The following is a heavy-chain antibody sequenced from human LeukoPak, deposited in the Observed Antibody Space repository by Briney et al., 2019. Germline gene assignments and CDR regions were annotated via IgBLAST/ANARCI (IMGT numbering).Heavy chain of an antibody. J-gene: IGHJ4*02. CDR3: GRAPIPTGRDGYGYFDY. CDR2: IYTSGST. V-gene: IGHV4-4*07. CDR1: GGSISSYY. D-gene: IGHD5-24*01. Sequence: SETLSLTCTVSGGSISSYYWSWIRHPAGKGLEWIGRIYTSGSTNYNPSLKSRVTMSVDTSKNQFSLKLSSVTAAGTAVYYCGRAPIPTGRDGYGYFDYWGQGTLVTVSS.